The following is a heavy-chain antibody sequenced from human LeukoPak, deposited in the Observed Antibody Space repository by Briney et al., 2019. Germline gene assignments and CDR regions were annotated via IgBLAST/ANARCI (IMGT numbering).Heavy chain of an antibody. V-gene: IGHV4-59*08. J-gene: IGHJ4*02. CDR1: GGSISSYY. D-gene: IGHD2-2*01. CDR2: IYYSGST. Sequence: SETLSLTCTVSGGSISSYYWSWIRQPPGKGLEWIGYIYYSGSTNYNPSLKSRVTISVDASKNQFSLKLSSVTAADTAVYYCARHRCCSSTSGFDYWGQGTLVTVSS. CDR3: ARHRCCSSTSGFDY.